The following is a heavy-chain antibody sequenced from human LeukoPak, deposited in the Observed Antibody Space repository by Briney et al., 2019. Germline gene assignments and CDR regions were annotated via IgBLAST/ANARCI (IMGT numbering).Heavy chain of an antibody. J-gene: IGHJ4*02. V-gene: IGHV1-69*06. CDR3: AFRIAVAGTSPYFDY. Sequence: SVKVSRKASGGTFSSYAISWVRQAPGQGLEWMGGIIPIFGTANYAQKFQGRVTITADKSTSTAYMELSSLRSEDTAVYYCAFRIAVAGTSPYFDYWGQGTLVTVSS. CDR1: GGTFSSYA. D-gene: IGHD6-19*01. CDR2: IIPIFGTA.